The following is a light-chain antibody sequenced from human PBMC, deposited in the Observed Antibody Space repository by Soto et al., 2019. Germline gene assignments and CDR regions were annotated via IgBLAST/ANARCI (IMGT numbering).Light chain of an antibody. CDR3: SSYTSSSTLYV. Sequence: SALTQPASVSGSPGQSITISCTGTSSDVGGYNYVSWYQQHPGKAPKLMIYDVSNRPSGVSNRFSGSKSGNTASLTISGLQAEDAADYYCSSYTSSSTLYVFGTGTKVTVL. CDR2: DVS. V-gene: IGLV2-14*01. J-gene: IGLJ1*01. CDR1: SSDVGGYNY.